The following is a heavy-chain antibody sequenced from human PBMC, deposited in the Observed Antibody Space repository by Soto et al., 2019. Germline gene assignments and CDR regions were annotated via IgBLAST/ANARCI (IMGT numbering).Heavy chain of an antibody. Sequence: GGSLRLSCAASGFTFSSYGMHWVRQAPGKGLEWVAVISYDGSNKYYADSVKGRFTISRDNSKNTLYLQMNSLRAEDTAVYYCAKEQGSHYDFWSGYYLSYYYYGMDVWGQGTTVTVSS. CDR3: AKEQGSHYDFWSGYYLSYYYYGMDV. CDR2: ISYDGSNK. D-gene: IGHD3-3*01. V-gene: IGHV3-30*18. CDR1: GFTFSSYG. J-gene: IGHJ6*02.